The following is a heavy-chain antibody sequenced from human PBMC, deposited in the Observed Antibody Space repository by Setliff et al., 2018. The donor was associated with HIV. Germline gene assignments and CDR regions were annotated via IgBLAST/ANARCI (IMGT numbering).Heavy chain of an antibody. J-gene: IGHJ4*02. Sequence: GGSLRLSCAASGFTFTTYGMHWVRQAPGKGLEWVAIIWYDGSNKHYADSVKGRFTISRDNAKNSLYLQINSLRAEDTAVYYCAFSRRGFDYWGQGTLVTAPQ. CDR3: AFSRRGFDY. V-gene: IGHV3-33*03. D-gene: IGHD5-12*01. CDR1: GFTFTTYG. CDR2: IWYDGSNK.